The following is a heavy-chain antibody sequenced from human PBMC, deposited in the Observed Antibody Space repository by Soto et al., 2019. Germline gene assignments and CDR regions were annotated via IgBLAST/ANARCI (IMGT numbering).Heavy chain of an antibody. CDR3: ARGFPAGYSGYGLPQKDAFDI. D-gene: IGHD5-12*01. J-gene: IGHJ3*02. CDR2: ISSSSSYI. CDR1: GFTFSSYS. V-gene: IGHV3-21*01. Sequence: EVQLVESGGGLVKPGGSLRLSCAASGFTFSSYSMNWVRQAPGKGLEWVSSISSSSSYIYYADSVKGRFTISRDNAKNSLYLQMNSLRAEDTAVYYCARGFPAGYSGYGLPQKDAFDIWGQGTMVTVSS.